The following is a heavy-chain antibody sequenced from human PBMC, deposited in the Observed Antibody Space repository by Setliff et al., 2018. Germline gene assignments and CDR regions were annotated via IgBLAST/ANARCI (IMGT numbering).Heavy chain of an antibody. CDR2: IYYRGDT. D-gene: IGHD1-1*01. V-gene: IGHV4-39*01. CDR3: ARTGTYRYFDY. J-gene: IGHJ4*02. Sequence: PSETLSLTSKVSGDSMNSGVYYWGWIRQPPGKGLEWIGRIYYRGDTYYNASLKGRLTISVDTAQNQFSLRLTSVTAADTAVYYCARTGTYRYFDYWGQGALVTVSS. CDR1: GDSMNSGVYY.